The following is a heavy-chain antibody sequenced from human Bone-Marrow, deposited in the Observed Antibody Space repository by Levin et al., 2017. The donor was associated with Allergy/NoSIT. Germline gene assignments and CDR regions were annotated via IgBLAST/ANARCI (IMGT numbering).Heavy chain of an antibody. V-gene: IGHV5-51*01. CDR3: ARHQPGTAFDI. D-gene: IGHD1-26*01. CDR2: IYPGDSDT. J-gene: IGHJ3*02. CDR1: EYYFSAYW. Sequence: GESLKISCKGSEYYFSAYWIGWVRQMPGKGLEWMGLIYPGDSDTRYSPSFQGRVTISVDKSISTAYLQWSSLKASDNAMYYCARHQPGTAFDIWGQGTMVTVSS.